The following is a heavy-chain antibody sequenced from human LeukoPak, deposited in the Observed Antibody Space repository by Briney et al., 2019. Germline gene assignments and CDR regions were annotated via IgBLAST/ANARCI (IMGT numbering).Heavy chain of an antibody. CDR2: ISGSGGST. Sequence: GGSLRLSCAASGFTFSSYAMNWVRQAPGKGLEWVSAISGSGGSTYYADSVKGRFTISRDNSKNTLYLQMNSLRADDTAVYYCAKEGKTRNWNYYQAKPVYWGQGNLVTVSS. V-gene: IGHV3-23*01. J-gene: IGHJ4*02. D-gene: IGHD1-7*01. CDR1: GFTFSSYA. CDR3: AKEGKTRNWNYYQAKPVY.